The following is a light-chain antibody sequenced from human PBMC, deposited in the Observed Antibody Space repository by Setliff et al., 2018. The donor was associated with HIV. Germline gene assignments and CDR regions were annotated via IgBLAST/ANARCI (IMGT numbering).Light chain of an antibody. CDR2: EVS. V-gene: IGLV2-14*01. J-gene: IGLJ1*01. Sequence: QSVLTQPASVSGSPGQSITISCTGTSSDVGGYNSVSWYQQHPGNAPKLMIFEVSNRPSGVSNRFSGSKSGNMASLTIPGLQAEDEADYFCSSYTISSTQLFGTGTKVTVL. CDR1: SSDVGGYNS. CDR3: SSYTISSTQL.